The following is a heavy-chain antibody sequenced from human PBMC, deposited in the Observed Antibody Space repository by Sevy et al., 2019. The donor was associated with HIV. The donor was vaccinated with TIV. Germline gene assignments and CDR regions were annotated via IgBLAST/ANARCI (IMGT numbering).Heavy chain of an antibody. V-gene: IGHV1-69*13. D-gene: IGHD3-22*01. CDR2: IIPIFGTA. CDR1: GGTFSSYA. J-gene: IGHJ4*02. Sequence: ASVKVSCKASGGTFSSYAISWVRQAPGQGLEWMGRIIPIFGTANYAQKFQGRVTITEDESTSTAYMELSSLRSEDTAVYYCARDPPYYYDSSGYQEDYWGQGTLVTVSS. CDR3: ARDPPYYYDSSGYQEDY.